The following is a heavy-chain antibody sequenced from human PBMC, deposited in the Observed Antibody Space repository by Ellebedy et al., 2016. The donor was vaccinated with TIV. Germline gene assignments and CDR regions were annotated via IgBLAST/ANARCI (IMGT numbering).Heavy chain of an antibody. V-gene: IGHV4-39*01. D-gene: IGHD3-16*02. CDR2: IYYSGST. CDR1: GGSISSSSYY. Sequence: SETLSLTCTVSGGSISSSSYYWGWIRQPPGKGLEWIGSIYYSGSTYYNPSLKSRVTISVDTSKNQFSLKLSSVTAADTAVYYCASTGPVSLYYFDYWGQGTLVTVSS. CDR3: ASTGPVSLYYFDY. J-gene: IGHJ4*02.